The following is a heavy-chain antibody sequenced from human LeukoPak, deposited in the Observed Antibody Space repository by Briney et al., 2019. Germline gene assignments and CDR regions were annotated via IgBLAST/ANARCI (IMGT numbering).Heavy chain of an antibody. CDR2: IYYSGST. V-gene: IGHV4-59*08. D-gene: IGHD4-17*01. J-gene: IGHJ3*02. CDR3: ARQYGDYGDAFDI. Sequence: SETLSLTCTVAGGSISSYYWSWIRQPPGKGLEWIGYIYYSGSTNYNPSLKSRVTISVDTSKNQFSLKLSSVTAADTAVYYCARQYGDYGDAFDIWGQGTMVTVSS. CDR1: GGSISSYY.